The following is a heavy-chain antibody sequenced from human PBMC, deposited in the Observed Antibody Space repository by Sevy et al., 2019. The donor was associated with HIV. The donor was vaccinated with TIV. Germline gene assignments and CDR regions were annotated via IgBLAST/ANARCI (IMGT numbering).Heavy chain of an antibody. Sequence: SETLSLTCGIYTGAFNNYYWSWIRQPPGKGLEWIGEINRSGSTKYNPSLKSRVTISVDTSKNQFFLKLTSVSAADPAVYFCARGRTYYYDTTGRNWFDPWGQGTLVTVSS. CDR1: TGAFNNYY. D-gene: IGHD3-22*01. J-gene: IGHJ5*02. CDR2: INRSGST. CDR3: ARGRTYYYDTTGRNWFDP. V-gene: IGHV4-34*01.